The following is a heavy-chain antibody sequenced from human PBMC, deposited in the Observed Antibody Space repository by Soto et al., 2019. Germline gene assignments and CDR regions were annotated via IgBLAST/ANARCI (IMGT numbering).Heavy chain of an antibody. CDR1: GFTFSSYA. Sequence: GGSLRLSCAASGFTFSSYAMSWVRQAPGKGLEWVSDISSSSSSIYYADSAKGRFTISRGNAKNSLYLQMNSLRAEDTAVYYCARDIVVVPAASHDSNWFDPWGQGTLVTVSS. J-gene: IGHJ5*02. V-gene: IGHV3-48*01. CDR3: ARDIVVVPAASHDSNWFDP. CDR2: ISSSSSSI. D-gene: IGHD2-2*01.